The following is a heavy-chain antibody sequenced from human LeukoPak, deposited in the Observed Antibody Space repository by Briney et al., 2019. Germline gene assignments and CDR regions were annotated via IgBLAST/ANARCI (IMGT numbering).Heavy chain of an antibody. CDR1: GGSFSGYN. D-gene: IGHD6-6*01. V-gene: IGHV4-34*01. J-gene: IGHJ5*02. CDR3: ARGRDRAARRPFDP. CDR2: INHSGST. Sequence: SETLSLTCAVYGGSFSGYNWSWIRQPPGKGLEWIGEINHSGSTNYNPSLKSRVTISVDTSKNQFSLKLSSVTAADTAVYYCARGRDRAARRPFDPWGQGTLVTVSS.